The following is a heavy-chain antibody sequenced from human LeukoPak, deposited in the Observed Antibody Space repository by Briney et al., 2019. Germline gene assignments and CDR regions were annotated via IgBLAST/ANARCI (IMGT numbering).Heavy chain of an antibody. D-gene: IGHD2-8*02. CDR1: GYTLTELS. CDR2: FDPEDGET. Sequence: ASVKVSCKVSGYTLTELSMHWVRQAPGKGLAWLGGFDPEDGETIYAQKFQGRVTMTEDTSTDTAYMELSSLRSEDTAVYYCATRGVLSAYWSGGGYFDYWGQGTLVTVSS. V-gene: IGHV1-24*01. CDR3: ATRGVLSAYWSGGGYFDY. J-gene: IGHJ4*02.